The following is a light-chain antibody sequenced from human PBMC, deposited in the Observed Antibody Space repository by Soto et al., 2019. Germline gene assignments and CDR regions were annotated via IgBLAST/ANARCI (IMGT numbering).Light chain of an antibody. CDR3: QQYGSSPSWT. J-gene: IGKJ1*01. CDR1: QSISSSY. V-gene: IGKV3-20*01. Sequence: EIVLTQSPGTLSLSPGERATLSCRASQSISSSYFAWYQQRPGQAPRLLIYGASSRATGIPDRFSGSGSGTDFTLTISRLEPEDFAVYYCQQYGSSPSWTFGQGTTVEIK. CDR2: GAS.